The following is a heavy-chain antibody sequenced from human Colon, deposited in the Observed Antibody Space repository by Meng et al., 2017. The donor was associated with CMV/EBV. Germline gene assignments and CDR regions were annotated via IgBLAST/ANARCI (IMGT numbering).Heavy chain of an antibody. CDR3: ARELARGGY. V-gene: IGHV1-18*01. CDR1: GYTFTNFG. J-gene: IGHJ4*02. Sequence: QVLLLQSGAEVKKPVASVKVSCKTSGYTFTNFGISWVRQAPGQGLEWMAYISPYNGDTNYAQRFQGRVALTTDTSTSTVYMELGSLTSDDTAMYYCARELARGGYWGQGTLVTVSS. CDR2: ISPYNGDT.